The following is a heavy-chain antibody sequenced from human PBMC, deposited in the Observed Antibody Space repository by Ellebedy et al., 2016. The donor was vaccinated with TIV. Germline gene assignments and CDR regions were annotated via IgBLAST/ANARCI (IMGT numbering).Heavy chain of an antibody. CDR3: ARDPGLDAIDLDY. D-gene: IGHD3/OR15-3a*01. J-gene: IGHJ4*02. CDR1: GYTFTDYF. CDR2: INCNSGET. V-gene: IGHV1-2*02. Sequence: AASVKVSCKASGYTFTDYFVHWVRQAPGQGLQWMGWINCNSGETQYAQKFQGRAAMTRDTSVSTVYMELTWLTSDDTAFYYCARDPGLDAIDLDYWGQGALVTVSA.